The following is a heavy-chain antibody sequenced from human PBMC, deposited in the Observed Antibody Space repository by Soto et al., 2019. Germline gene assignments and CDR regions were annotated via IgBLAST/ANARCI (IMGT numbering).Heavy chain of an antibody. CDR3: ARGSYYSDSSGYSHD. Sequence: QVQLQESGPGLVKPSQTLSLTCTVSGGSISSGDYYWSWIRQPPGKGLEWIGYIYYSGNNYYNPYIKSRVTISVDTSKNPFSLELSYVSDADTAVYYCARGSYYSDSSGYSHDWGQGTLVTVAS. CDR2: IYYSGNN. J-gene: IGHJ4*02. V-gene: IGHV4-30-4*01. D-gene: IGHD3-22*01. CDR1: GGSISSGDYY.